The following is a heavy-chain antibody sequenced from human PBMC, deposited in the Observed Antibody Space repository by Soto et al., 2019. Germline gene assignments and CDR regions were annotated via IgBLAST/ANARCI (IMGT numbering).Heavy chain of an antibody. J-gene: IGHJ4*02. Sequence: GGSLRLSCTASGFMFGSYWMTWVRHVPGKGLQWVANIKRDGSEEYYVDFVKGRFTISRDNADNSVFLDMNNLRVDDTATYYCARVRATDYEIDYWGQGTLVTVSS. V-gene: IGHV3-7*03. CDR2: IKRDGSEE. CDR3: ARVRATDYEIDY. D-gene: IGHD4-17*01. CDR1: GFMFGSYW.